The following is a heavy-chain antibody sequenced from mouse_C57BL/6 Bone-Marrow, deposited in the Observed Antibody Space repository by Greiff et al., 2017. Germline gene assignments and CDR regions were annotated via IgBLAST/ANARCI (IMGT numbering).Heavy chain of an antibody. CDR2: IYPRSGNT. J-gene: IGHJ4*01. CDR3: ASHYYGSSYDAMDY. D-gene: IGHD1-1*01. V-gene: IGHV1-81*01. CDR1: GYTFTSYG. Sequence: LVESGAELARPGASVKLSCKASGYTFTSYGISWVKQRTGQGLEWIGEIYPRSGNTYYNEKFKGKATLTADKSSSTAYMELRSLTSEDSAVYVCASHYYGSSYDAMDYWGQGTSVTVSS.